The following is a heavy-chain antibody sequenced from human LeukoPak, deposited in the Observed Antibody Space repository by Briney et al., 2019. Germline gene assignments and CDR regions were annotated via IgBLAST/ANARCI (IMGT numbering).Heavy chain of an antibody. J-gene: IGHJ3*02. CDR2: INPRGGST. CDR3: ARDLVLHGAFDI. CDR1: GYRFTSYY. V-gene: IGHV1-46*01. Sequence: ASVKVSCKASGYRFTSYYMHWVRQAPGQGFEWMGIINPRGGSTTYAQKFQGRVTMTRDTSTSTLYMELISLRSEDTALYYCARDLVLHGAFDIWGQGTMVTVSS.